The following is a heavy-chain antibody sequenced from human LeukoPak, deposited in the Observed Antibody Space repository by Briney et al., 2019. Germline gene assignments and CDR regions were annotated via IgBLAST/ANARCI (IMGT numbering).Heavy chain of an antibody. CDR2: IYYSGST. J-gene: IGHJ6*02. V-gene: IGHV4-59*12. CDR1: GGSISSYY. CDR3: ARTIVGATAMDV. D-gene: IGHD1-26*01. Sequence: SETLSLTCTVSGGSISSYYWSWIRQPPGKGLEWIGYIYYSGSTNYNPSLKSRVTISVDTSKNQFSLKLSSVTAADTAVYYCARTIVGATAMDVGAKGPRSPSP.